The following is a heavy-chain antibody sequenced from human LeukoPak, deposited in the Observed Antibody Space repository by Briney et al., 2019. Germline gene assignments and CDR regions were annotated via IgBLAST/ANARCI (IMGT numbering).Heavy chain of an antibody. Sequence: GGSLRLSCAASGFTFSSYSMNWVRQAPGKGLEWVSSISSSSSYIYYADSVKGRFTISRDNAKNSLYLQMNSLRAEGTAVYYCARARGLRYFTDYWGQGTLVTVSS. CDR3: ARARGLRYFTDY. CDR2: ISSSSSYI. J-gene: IGHJ4*02. CDR1: GFTFSSYS. V-gene: IGHV3-21*01. D-gene: IGHD3-9*01.